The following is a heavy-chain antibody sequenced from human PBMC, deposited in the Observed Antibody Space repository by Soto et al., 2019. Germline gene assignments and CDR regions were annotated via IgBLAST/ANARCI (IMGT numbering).Heavy chain of an antibody. CDR1: GFTFSSYS. Sequence: EVQLVEFGGGLVQPGGSLRLSCAASGFTFSSYSMNWVRQDPGKGLEWVSYISSSSGPIYYADSVKGRFTISRDNAKNSLYLQMNSLRAEDTAVYYCARGWLGGVASIRGDYWGQGTLVTVSS. J-gene: IGHJ4*02. D-gene: IGHD5-12*01. CDR3: ARGWLGGVASIRGDY. V-gene: IGHV3-48*01. CDR2: ISSSSGPI.